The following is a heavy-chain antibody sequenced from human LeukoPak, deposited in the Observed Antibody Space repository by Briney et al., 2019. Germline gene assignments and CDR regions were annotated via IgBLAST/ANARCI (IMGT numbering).Heavy chain of an antibody. V-gene: IGHV4-4*02. Sequence: SETLSLTCAVSGGSISSSNWWSWVRQPPGKGLEWIGEIYHSGSTNYNPSLKSRVTISVDKSKNQFSLKLSSATAADTAMYYCARDRRTTTPFDYWGQGTLVTVSS. CDR2: IYHSGST. CDR3: ARDRRTTTPFDY. J-gene: IGHJ4*02. CDR1: GGSISSSNW. D-gene: IGHD4-17*01.